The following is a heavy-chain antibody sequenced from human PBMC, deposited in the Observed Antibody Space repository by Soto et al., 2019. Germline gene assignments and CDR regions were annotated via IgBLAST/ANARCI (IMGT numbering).Heavy chain of an antibody. CDR1: GGTFSSYA. V-gene: IGHV1-69*13. CDR3: ARDRGNTMVRGVIITSVGYYYGMDV. J-gene: IGHJ6*02. CDR2: IIPIFGTA. D-gene: IGHD3-10*01. Sequence: EASVKVSCKASGGTFSSYAISWVRQAPGQGLEWMGGIIPIFGTANYAQKFQGRVTITADESTSTAYMELSSLRSEDTAVYYCARDRGNTMVRGVIITSVGYYYGMDVWGQGTTVTVSS.